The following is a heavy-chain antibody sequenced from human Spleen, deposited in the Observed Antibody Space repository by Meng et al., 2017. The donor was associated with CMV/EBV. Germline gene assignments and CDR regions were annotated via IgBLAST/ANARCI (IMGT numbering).Heavy chain of an antibody. V-gene: IGHV4-39*07. CDR2: IYYSGST. CDR1: GGSISSSSYY. CDR3: ARGYDSSAFDY. D-gene: IGHD3-22*01. Sequence: QLQLEESGPGLVKPSETLSLTCTVSGGSISSSSYYWGWIRQPPGKGLEWIGSIYYSGSTYYNPSLKSRVTISVDTSKNQFSLKLSSVIAADTAVYYCARGYDSSAFDYWGQGTLVTVSS. J-gene: IGHJ4*02.